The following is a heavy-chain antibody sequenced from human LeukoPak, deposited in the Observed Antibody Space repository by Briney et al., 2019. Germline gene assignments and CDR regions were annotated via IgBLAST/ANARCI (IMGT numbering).Heavy chain of an antibody. CDR1: GFMLTQHG. V-gene: IGHV3-33*06. CDR2: IWSEGSNR. Sequence: GGSLRLSCAASGFMLTQHGVHWVRQVPGKGLEWVAVIWSEGSNRFYSGCVEGRFAISRDDSDDIVYLEMKGLRADYTAVYYCAKDIQRGFDYTNSLDYWGQGTLVIVSS. CDR3: AKDIQRGFDYTNSLDY. D-gene: IGHD4-11*01. J-gene: IGHJ4*02.